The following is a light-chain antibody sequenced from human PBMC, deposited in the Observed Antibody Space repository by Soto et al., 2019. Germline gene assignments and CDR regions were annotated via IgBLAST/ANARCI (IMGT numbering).Light chain of an antibody. Sequence: EIVMTQSPATLSVSPGERATLFCRASQSVNSNLAWYQQKPGQAPRLLIYGASTRATGVPARFSGSASGTEFTLTISSLQSEDFAIYYCQQYSKWPLTFGGGTKVEIK. CDR3: QQYSKWPLT. V-gene: IGKV3-15*01. CDR1: QSVNSN. CDR2: GAS. J-gene: IGKJ4*01.